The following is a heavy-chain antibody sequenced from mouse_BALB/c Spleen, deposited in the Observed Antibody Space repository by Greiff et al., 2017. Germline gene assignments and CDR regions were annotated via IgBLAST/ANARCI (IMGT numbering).Heavy chain of an antibody. Sequence: VQLKESGGGLVKPGGSLKLSCAASGFTFSSYAMSWVRQSPEKRLEWVAEISSGGSYTYYPDTVTGRFTISRDNAKNTLYLEMSSLRSEDTAMYYCAIITTATGFDYWGQGTTLTVSS. CDR1: GFTFSSYA. J-gene: IGHJ2*01. D-gene: IGHD1-2*01. CDR3: AIITTATGFDY. CDR2: ISSGGSYT. V-gene: IGHV5-9-4*01.